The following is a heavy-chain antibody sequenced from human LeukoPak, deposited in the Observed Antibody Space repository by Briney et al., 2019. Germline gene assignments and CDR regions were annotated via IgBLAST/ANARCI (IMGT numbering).Heavy chain of an antibody. CDR2: INSDGRDT. D-gene: IGHD1-20*01. CDR1: GFTFSNYY. Sequence: GGSLRLSCAASGFTFSNYYVHWVRQPPGKGLVWVSRINSDGRDTTYVDSVKGRFTISRGNAKNTVYLQMNSLRAEDTAVYYCATFGYNWNLGYWGQGTLVTVSS. V-gene: IGHV3-74*03. J-gene: IGHJ4*02. CDR3: ATFGYNWNLGY.